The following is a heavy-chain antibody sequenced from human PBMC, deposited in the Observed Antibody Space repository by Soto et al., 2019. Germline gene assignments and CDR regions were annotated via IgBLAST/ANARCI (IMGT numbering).Heavy chain of an antibody. Sequence: EVQLLESGGGLVQPGGSLRLSCVASGFTFSSYAISWVRLAPGRGLEWVSAISESGDNTYYADSVEGRFTISRDNYKNTLDLQMNSLRAEDTAVYYCAREAGIGVNKCFDPWGQGTQVTVSS. V-gene: IGHV3-23*01. CDR1: GFTFSSYA. CDR3: AREAGIGVNKCFDP. J-gene: IGHJ5*02. CDR2: ISESGDNT. D-gene: IGHD1-26*01.